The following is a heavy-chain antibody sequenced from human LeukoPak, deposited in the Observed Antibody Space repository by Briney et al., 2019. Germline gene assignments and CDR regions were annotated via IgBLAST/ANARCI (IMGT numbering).Heavy chain of an antibody. J-gene: IGHJ4*02. CDR2: INKDAGEI. V-gene: IGHV3-7*01. CDR3: ATYTQDFGAPGGTDY. Sequence: PGGFLRLSCAVSGFTLGDYWMRWVRQAPGKGLEWVASINKDAGEIRYVDSVKGRFTISRDNAKNSVYLQMTNLGAEDTAVYYCATYTQDFGAPGGTDYWGLGTLVTVSS. D-gene: IGHD2-15*01. CDR1: GFTLGDYW.